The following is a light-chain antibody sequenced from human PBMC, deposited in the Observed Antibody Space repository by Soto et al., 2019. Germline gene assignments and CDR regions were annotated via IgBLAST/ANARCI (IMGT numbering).Light chain of an antibody. Sequence: EIVLTQSPGTLSLSPGERATLSCRASQSVSSSFLAWYQQKPGQALRLLIYGASSRAPGIPDRFSGSGSGTDFTLTISRLEPEDFAVYYCQQYDTSPWTFGQGTKVEIK. CDR1: QSVSSSF. CDR3: QQYDTSPWT. CDR2: GAS. V-gene: IGKV3-20*01. J-gene: IGKJ1*01.